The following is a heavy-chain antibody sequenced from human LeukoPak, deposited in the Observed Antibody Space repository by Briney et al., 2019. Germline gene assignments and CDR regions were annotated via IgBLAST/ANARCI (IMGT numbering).Heavy chain of an antibody. J-gene: IGHJ4*02. CDR3: AKDLSTHDKYYFDY. V-gene: IGHV3-23*01. Sequence: PGGSLRLSCAASGFTFSKDAMSWVRQAPGKGLEWVSVISGSGDTTYYANSVKGRFTISRDNSKNTLYLQMNSLRAEDTAVYYCAKDLSTHDKYYFDYWGQGTLVTVSS. D-gene: IGHD3-3*02. CDR1: GFTFSKDA. CDR2: ISGSGDTT.